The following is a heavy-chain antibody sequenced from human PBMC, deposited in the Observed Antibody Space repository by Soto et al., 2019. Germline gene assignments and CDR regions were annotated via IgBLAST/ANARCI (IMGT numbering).Heavy chain of an antibody. V-gene: IGHV3-21*01. D-gene: IGHD5-18*01. CDR3: ASSMGGPNHVDTEY. CDR2: ISSSSSYI. Sequence: EVQLVESGGGLVKPGGSLRLSCAASGFTFSSYSMNWVRQAPGKGLEWVSSISSSSSYIYYADSVKGRFTISRDNAKNSLYLQMNSLRAEDTAVYYCASSMGGPNHVDTEYLGQGTLVTVSS. J-gene: IGHJ4*02. CDR1: GFTFSSYS.